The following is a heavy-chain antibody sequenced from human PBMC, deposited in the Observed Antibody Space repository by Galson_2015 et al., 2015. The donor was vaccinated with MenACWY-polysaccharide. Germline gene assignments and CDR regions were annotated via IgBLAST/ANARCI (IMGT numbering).Heavy chain of an antibody. Sequence: SLRLSCAASGVTFSSYTMNWVRQAPGKGLEWVAVIQYDGTNKVYADSVKGRFSISRDNSKNTLDLEMNSLRAEDTALYYCAREGSRIVFHAFDVWGQGTMVTVSA. J-gene: IGHJ3*01. CDR3: AREGSRIVFHAFDV. V-gene: IGHV3-33*08. D-gene: IGHD2-21*01. CDR2: IQYDGTNK. CDR1: GVTFSSYT.